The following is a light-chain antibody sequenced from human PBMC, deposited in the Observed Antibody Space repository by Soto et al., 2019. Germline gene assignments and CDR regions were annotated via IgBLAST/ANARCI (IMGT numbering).Light chain of an antibody. J-gene: IGKJ1*01. Sequence: EVVPTQCTATPSVPPGERATLSCRASQSVSSNLAWYQQKHGQAPRLLIYGASTRATGIPARFSGSGSGTDFTLTISSLEPEDFAVYYCQQRSNWPPWTFGQGTKVDIK. CDR3: QQRSNWPPWT. CDR1: QSVSSN. CDR2: GAS. V-gene: IGKV3-11*01.